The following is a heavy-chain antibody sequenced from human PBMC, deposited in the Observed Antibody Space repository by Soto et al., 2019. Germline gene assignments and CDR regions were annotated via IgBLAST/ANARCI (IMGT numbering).Heavy chain of an antibody. Sequence: VGSQSRSSAVSGLTVSSHVTNLVRTAPGKGLEWVSGISGSGSSTYYADSVKGRFTISRDNSQNTLYLQMNSLRAEDTAVYYCGVTENYYYGMDVWGQGTTVKVSS. V-gene: IGHV3-23*01. CDR3: GVTENYYYGMDV. CDR2: ISGSGSST. CDR1: GLTVSSHV. D-gene: IGHD1-20*01. J-gene: IGHJ6*02.